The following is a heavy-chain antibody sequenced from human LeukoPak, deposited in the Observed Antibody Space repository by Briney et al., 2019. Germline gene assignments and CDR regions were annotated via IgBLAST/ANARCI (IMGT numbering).Heavy chain of an antibody. D-gene: IGHD6-6*01. Sequence: SETLSLTCAVYGGSFSGYYWSWIRQPPGKGLEWIGEINHSGNTNYTPSLKSRVTISVDTSKNQFSLKLTSVTAADTAVYYCARRSTSSVDYWGQGTLVTVSS. CDR1: GGSFSGYY. J-gene: IGHJ4*02. V-gene: IGHV4-34*01. CDR3: ARRSTSSVDY. CDR2: INHSGNT.